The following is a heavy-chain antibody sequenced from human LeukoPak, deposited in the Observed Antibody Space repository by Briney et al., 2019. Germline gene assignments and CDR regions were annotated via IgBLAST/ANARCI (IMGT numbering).Heavy chain of an antibody. CDR2: IYYSGST. D-gene: IGHD3-3*01. V-gene: IGHV4-59*01. CDR1: GGSISSFY. J-gene: IGHJ4*02. Sequence: PSETLSFTCTVSGGSISSFYWSWIRQPPGKGLEWIGYIYYSGSTNYNPSLKSRVTISVDTSKNQFSLKLSSVTAADTAVYYCARTQIDFWSGYLDYWGQGTLVTVSS. CDR3: ARTQIDFWSGYLDY.